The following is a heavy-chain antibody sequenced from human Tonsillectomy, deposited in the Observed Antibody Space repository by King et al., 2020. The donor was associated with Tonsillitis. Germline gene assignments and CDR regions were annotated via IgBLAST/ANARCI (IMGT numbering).Heavy chain of an antibody. CDR3: AKDLVSCSSTSCDRGKFDY. CDR1: GFTFSSYA. CDR2: ISGNGGST. V-gene: IGHV3-23*04. D-gene: IGHD2-2*02. Sequence: VQLVESGGGLVQPGGSLRLSCAASGFTFSSYAMSWVRQAPGKGLEWVSVISGNGGSTYYADSVKGRFTISRDNSKNTLLLQMNSLRAADKAIYFCAKDLVSCSSTSCDRGKFDYWGQGTLVTVSS. J-gene: IGHJ4*02.